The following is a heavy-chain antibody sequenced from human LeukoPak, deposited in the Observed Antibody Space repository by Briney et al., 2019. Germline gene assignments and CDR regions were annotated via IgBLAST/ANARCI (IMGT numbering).Heavy chain of an antibody. CDR3: AKDRYSYGYAAQLFDH. V-gene: IGHV1-18*01. Sequence: ASVKVSCKTSGYKFINYGISWVRQAPGQGLEWLGWISTYSGNTNYVQRVRGRATMTTDTSTSTAYMELGSLTSDDTAVYYCAKDRYSYGYAAQLFDHWGQGTLVTVSS. D-gene: IGHD5-18*01. CDR2: ISTYSGNT. J-gene: IGHJ4*02. CDR1: GYKFINYG.